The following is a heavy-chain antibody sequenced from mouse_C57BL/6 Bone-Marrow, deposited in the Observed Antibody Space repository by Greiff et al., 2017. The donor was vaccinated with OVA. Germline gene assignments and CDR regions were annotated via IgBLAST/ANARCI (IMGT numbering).Heavy chain of an antibody. D-gene: IGHD1-1*01. CDR2: ISSGSSTI. CDR3: ARDYYGSSYSFAY. J-gene: IGHJ3*01. V-gene: IGHV5-17*01. CDR1: GFTFSDYG. Sequence: DVKLVESGGGLVKPGGSLELSCAASGFTFSDYGMHWVRQAPEKGLEWVAYISSGSSTIYYADTVKGRFTISRDNAKNTLFLQMTSLRSEDTAMYYCARDYYGSSYSFAYWGQGTLVTVSA.